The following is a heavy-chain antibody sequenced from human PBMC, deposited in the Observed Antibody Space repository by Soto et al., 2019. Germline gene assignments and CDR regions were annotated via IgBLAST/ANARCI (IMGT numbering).Heavy chain of an antibody. CDR3: ATSNWFDS. CDR1: GGSISSRGYY. CDR2: IYYSGST. Sequence: SETLSLTCTVSGGSISSRGYYWGWIRQPPGKGLEWIGTIYYSGSTYYNPSLKSRVTISVDTSKNQFSLKLSSVTAADTAVYYCATSNWFDSXGQGTLVTVSS. V-gene: IGHV4-39*01. J-gene: IGHJ5*01.